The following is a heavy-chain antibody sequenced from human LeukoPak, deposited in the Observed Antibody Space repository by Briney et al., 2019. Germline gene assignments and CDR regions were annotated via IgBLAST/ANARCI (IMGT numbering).Heavy chain of an antibody. CDR2: INPNSGGT. V-gene: IGHV1-2*02. Sequence: ASVKVSCKASGYTFTGYYMHWVRQAPGQGLAWMGWINPNSGGTNYAQKFQGRVTMTRDTSISTAYMELSRLRSDDTAVYYCATSPLIAVASNDAFDIWGQGTMVTVSS. CDR3: ATSPLIAVASNDAFDI. D-gene: IGHD6-19*01. CDR1: GYTFTGYY. J-gene: IGHJ3*02.